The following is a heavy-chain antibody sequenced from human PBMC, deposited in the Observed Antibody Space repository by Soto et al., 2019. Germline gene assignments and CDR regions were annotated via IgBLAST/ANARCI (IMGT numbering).Heavy chain of an antibody. CDR2: ISDYGRI. J-gene: IGHJ4*02. CDR3: ARGGLEPFDH. CDR1: GFTFGNYW. D-gene: IGHD1-1*01. V-gene: IGHV3-74*01. Sequence: GGSLRLSCAASGFTFGNYWMHWVRQAPGKGLVWVSRISDYGRINYADSVKDRFIISRGDARSELYLQLNDLRVEDTATYYCARGGLEPFDHWGQGALVTVS.